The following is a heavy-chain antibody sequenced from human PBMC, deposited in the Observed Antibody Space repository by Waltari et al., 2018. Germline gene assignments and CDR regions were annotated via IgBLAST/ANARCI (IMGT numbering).Heavy chain of an antibody. Sequence: EVQLVESGGGLVQPGGSLRLSCAASGFTFSSYDMSWVRQAPGKGVSSFSSVRGGGGRTYYADAVKGRFTISRDNAKNTLDLQMNSLRAEDTAVYYCARTTETTSGGYYYYYMDVWGKGATVTVSS. J-gene: IGHJ6*03. V-gene: IGHV3-23*04. D-gene: IGHD4-17*01. CDR1: GFTFSSYD. CDR2: VRGGGGRT. CDR3: ARTTETTSGGYYYYYMDV.